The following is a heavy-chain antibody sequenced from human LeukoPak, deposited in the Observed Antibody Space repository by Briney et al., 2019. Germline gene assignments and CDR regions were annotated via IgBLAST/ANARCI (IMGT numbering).Heavy chain of an antibody. Sequence: PGRSLRLSCAASGFTLDDYAMHWVRQAPGKGLEWVSGISWNSGSIGYADSVKGRFTISRDNAKNSLYLQMNSLRAEDTALYYCAKDTNPYYYDSSGYFAYWGQGTLVTVSS. V-gene: IGHV3-9*01. CDR3: AKDTNPYYYDSSGYFAY. CDR1: GFTLDDYA. CDR2: ISWNSGSI. J-gene: IGHJ4*02. D-gene: IGHD3-22*01.